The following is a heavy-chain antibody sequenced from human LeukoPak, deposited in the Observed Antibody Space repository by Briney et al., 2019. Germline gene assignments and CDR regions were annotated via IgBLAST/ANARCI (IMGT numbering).Heavy chain of an antibody. CDR1: GFTFSSYA. V-gene: IGHV3-23*01. D-gene: IGHD1-26*01. Sequence: LPGGSLRLSCAASGFTFSSYAMNWVRQAPGKGLEWVSTISRSGGSTYYADPVKGRFTISRDNSKNTLYLQMNSLRAEDTAVYYCAKVLFGASYYYDYFDYWGQGTLVTVSS. CDR3: AKVLFGASYYYDYFDY. J-gene: IGHJ4*02. CDR2: ISRSGGST.